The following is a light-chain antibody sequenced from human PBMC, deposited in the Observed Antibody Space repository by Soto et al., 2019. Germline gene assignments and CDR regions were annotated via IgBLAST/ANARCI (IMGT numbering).Light chain of an antibody. J-gene: IGKJ5*01. V-gene: IGKV3-20*01. CDR1: QSVSSSY. Sequence: EIVLTQSPGTLSLSPRERATLSCRASQSVSSSYLAWYQQKPGQAPRLLIYGASIRATGIPDRFSGSGSGTDFALSISRLEPEDFAVYYCQQYGSSPITFGQGTRLEIK. CDR2: GAS. CDR3: QQYGSSPIT.